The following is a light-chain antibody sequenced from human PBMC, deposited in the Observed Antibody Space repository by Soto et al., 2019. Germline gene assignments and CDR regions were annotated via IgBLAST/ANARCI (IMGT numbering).Light chain of an antibody. J-gene: IGLJ1*01. CDR1: SSDVGDYNY. CDR2: DVS. V-gene: IGLV2-11*01. Sequence: QSVLTQPLSVSGSPGQSVAISCTGTSSDVGDYNYVSWYQQHPGKAPKVMIYDVSKRPSGVPDRFSGSKSGNTASLTISGLQAEDEADYYCCSYAGSPYVFGTGTKVTVL. CDR3: CSYAGSPYV.